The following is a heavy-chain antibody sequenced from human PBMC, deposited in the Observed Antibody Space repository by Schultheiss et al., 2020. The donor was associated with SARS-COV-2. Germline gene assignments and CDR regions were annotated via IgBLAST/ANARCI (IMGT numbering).Heavy chain of an antibody. Sequence: GGSLRLSCAASGFTFSSYSMNWVRQAPGKGLEWVAYISSSSSTIYYADSVKGRFTISRDNAKNSLYLQMNSLRAEDTAVYYCARDVQQQLLYYYMDVWGKGTTVTVSS. D-gene: IGHD6-13*01. CDR3: ARDVQQQLLYYYMDV. CDR1: GFTFSSYS. CDR2: ISSSSSTI. V-gene: IGHV3-48*04. J-gene: IGHJ6*03.